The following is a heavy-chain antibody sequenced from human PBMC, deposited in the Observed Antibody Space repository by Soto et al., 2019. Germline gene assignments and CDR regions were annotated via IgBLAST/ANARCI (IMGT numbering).Heavy chain of an antibody. CDR2: ISSSGSTI. CDR3: ARGDDYGDYPKYNWFDP. J-gene: IGHJ5*02. Sequence: LRLSCAASGFTFSSYEMNWVRQAPGKGLEWVSYISSSGSTIYYADSVKGRFTISRDNAKNSLYLQMNSLRAEDTAVYYCARGDDYGDYPKYNWFDPWGQGTLVTVSS. V-gene: IGHV3-48*03. CDR1: GFTFSSYE. D-gene: IGHD4-17*01.